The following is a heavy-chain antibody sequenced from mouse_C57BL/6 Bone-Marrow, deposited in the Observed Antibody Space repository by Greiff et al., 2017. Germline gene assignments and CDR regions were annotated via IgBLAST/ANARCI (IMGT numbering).Heavy chain of an antibody. CDR2: INPSNGGT. J-gene: IGHJ3*01. V-gene: IGHV1-53*01. Sequence: QVQLKQPGTELVKPGASVKLSCKASGYTFTSYWMHWVKQRPGQGLEWIGNINPSNGGTNYNEKFKSKATLTVDKSSSTAYMQLSSLTSEDSAVYYCARFHVSSSWFAYWGQGTLVTVSA. CDR3: ARFHVSSSWFAY. CDR1: GYTFTSYW. D-gene: IGHD1-1*01.